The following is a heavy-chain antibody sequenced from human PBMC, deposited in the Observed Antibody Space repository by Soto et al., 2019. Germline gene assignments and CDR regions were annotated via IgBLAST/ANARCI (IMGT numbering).Heavy chain of an antibody. CDR3: ARTQGYSFGFHFDY. D-gene: IGHD5-18*01. Sequence: QVQLQESGPGLVKPSETLSLTCTVSRGSISSYYWSWIRQHPGKGLEWIGYIHYSGSTNYNPSLRSRGNISADTSKNRFSLKLSSVTAADTAVYYCARTQGYSFGFHFDYLGHGTLVTVSS. CDR1: RGSISSYY. J-gene: IGHJ4*01. CDR2: IHYSGST. V-gene: IGHV4-59*01.